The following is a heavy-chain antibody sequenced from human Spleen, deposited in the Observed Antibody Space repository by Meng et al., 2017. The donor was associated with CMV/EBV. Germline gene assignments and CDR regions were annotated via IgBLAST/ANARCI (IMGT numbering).Heavy chain of an antibody. V-gene: IGHV3-30-3*01. CDR3: AREPHL. CDR1: GFTFSSCT. Sequence: GESLKISCAASGFTFSSCTMHWVRQAPGKGLDWMAVMSYTGSNKYYADSVKGRFTISRDNSKNTLYLQMNSLRAEDTAVYYCAREPHLWGQGTLVTVSS. CDR2: MSYTGSNK. J-gene: IGHJ5*02.